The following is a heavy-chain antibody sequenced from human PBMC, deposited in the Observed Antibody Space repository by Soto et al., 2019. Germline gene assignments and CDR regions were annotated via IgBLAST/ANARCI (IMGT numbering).Heavy chain of an antibody. D-gene: IGHD3-22*01. CDR3: ARVVVIPPGYYYAMDV. V-gene: IGHV3-23*01. Sequence: GGSLRLSCAASGFFFTNYAMSWVRQAPGKGLEWISTIFNNGGSTYYADSVKGRFTISRDNSKDTLFLQMNSLRDEDTAVYYCARVVVIPPGYYYAMDVWGQGTTVTVSS. CDR1: GFFFTNYA. J-gene: IGHJ6*02. CDR2: IFNNGGST.